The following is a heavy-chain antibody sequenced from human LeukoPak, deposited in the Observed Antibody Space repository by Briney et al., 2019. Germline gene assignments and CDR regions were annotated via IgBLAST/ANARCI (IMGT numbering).Heavy chain of an antibody. D-gene: IGHD4-23*01. CDR1: EFTFSSFT. CDR3: ARVPGGDSARYAFDY. V-gene: IGHV3-21*01. Sequence: GGSLRLSCAASEFTFSSFTMNWVRQAPGKGLEWISSISTSSSYIYYADSVKGRFTISRDNAKNSLFLQVNSLRAEDTAVYYCARVPGGDSARYAFDYWGQGTLVTVSS. CDR2: ISTSSSYI. J-gene: IGHJ4*02.